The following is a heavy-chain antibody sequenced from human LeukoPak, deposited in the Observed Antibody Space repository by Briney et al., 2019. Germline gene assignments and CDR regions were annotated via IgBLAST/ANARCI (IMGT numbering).Heavy chain of an antibody. CDR1: GFTFSSYA. CDR3: ATDRGWRTSGYYLYYFEY. J-gene: IGHJ4*02. Sequence: GRSLRLSCAASGFTFSSYAMHWVRQAPGKGLEWVASIKHDGSEKYYVDSVRGRFTISRDNTMNSLYLQMSSLRAEDTAVYYCATDRGWRTSGYYLYYFEYWGQGTLVTYSS. D-gene: IGHD3-3*01. CDR2: IKHDGSEK. V-gene: IGHV3-7*01.